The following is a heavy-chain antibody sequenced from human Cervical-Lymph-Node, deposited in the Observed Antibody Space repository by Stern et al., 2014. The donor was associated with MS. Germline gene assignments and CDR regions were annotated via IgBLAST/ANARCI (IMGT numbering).Heavy chain of an antibody. J-gene: IGHJ4*02. D-gene: IGHD1-1*01. CDR1: GFAFSSFG. Sequence: VQLVESGGGVVQPGRSLRLSCAASGFAFSSFGMHWVRQAPGKGLEWVADISYHGSNKYYAGAVKGRFTISRDNSKNTLYLQMNTLRPEDTAVYYCAKPQQQLAFDSWGQGTLVTVSS. CDR2: ISYHGSNK. CDR3: AKPQQQLAFDS. V-gene: IGHV3-30*18.